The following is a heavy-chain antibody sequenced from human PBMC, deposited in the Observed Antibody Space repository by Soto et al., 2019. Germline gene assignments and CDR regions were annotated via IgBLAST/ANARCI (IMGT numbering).Heavy chain of an antibody. V-gene: IGHV3-11*01. CDR1: GFTFSDYY. CDR2: ISSSGSTI. CDR3: AREIVVPAAIAWLGSYGMVV. J-gene: IGHJ6*02. D-gene: IGHD2-2*01. Sequence: QVQLVESGGGLVKPGGSLRLSCAASGFTFSDYYMSWIRQAPGKGLEWVSYISSSGSTIYYADSVKGRFTISRDNAMNSLYLQMNSLRAEDTAVYYCAREIVVPAAIAWLGSYGMVVWGQGTTVTVSS.